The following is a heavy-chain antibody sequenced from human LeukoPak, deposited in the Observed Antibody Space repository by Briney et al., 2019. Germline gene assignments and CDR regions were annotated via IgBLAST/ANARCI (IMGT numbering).Heavy chain of an antibody. CDR1: GFTFSSYA. V-gene: IGHV3-23*01. D-gene: IGHD2-2*01. CDR3: AKEVLGCSSTSCYG. CDR2: ISGSGGST. Sequence: PGGSLRLSYAASGFTFSSYAMSWVRQAPGKGLEWVSAISGSGGSTYYADSVKGRFTISRDNSKNTLYLQMNSLRAEDTAVYYCAKEVLGCSSTSCYGWGQGTLVTVSS. J-gene: IGHJ4*02.